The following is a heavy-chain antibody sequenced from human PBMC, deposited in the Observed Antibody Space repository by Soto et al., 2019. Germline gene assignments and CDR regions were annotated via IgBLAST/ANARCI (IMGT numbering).Heavy chain of an antibody. V-gene: IGHV4-59*01. CDR3: GSVRPSGYVLS. Sequence: SETLSLTCTVSGGSLSSYYRTWIRQSPGKGLEWIGYVYFSGNTNYNPSLKSRVTISIDASKNQFSLRLASVTAADTAFYYCGSVRPSGYVLSWGQGTLVTVSS. CDR1: GGSLSSYY. CDR2: VYFSGNT. J-gene: IGHJ5*02. D-gene: IGHD6-25*01.